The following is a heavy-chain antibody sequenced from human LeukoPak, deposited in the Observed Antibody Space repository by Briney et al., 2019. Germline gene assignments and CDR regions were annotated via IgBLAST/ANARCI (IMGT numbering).Heavy chain of an antibody. CDR3: ARSTEAFDY. D-gene: IGHD4-11*01. Sequence: SETLSLTCTVSGGSISSYYWSWIRQPPGKGLEWIGYIYSSGSTNYNPSHKSRVTMSVDTSKNQFSLKVRSVTAADTAVYYCARSTEAFDYWGRGTLVTVSS. CDR1: GGSISSYY. J-gene: IGHJ4*02. V-gene: IGHV4-59*08. CDR2: IYSSGST.